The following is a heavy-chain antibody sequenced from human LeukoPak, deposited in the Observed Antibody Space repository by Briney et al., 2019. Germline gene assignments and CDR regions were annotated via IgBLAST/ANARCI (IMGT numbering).Heavy chain of an antibody. Sequence: SVKVSCKASGGTFSSYAISWVRQAPGQGLEWMGRIIPILGIANYAQKFQGRVTITADKSTSTAYMELSSLRSEDTAVYYCARDPCGGSSSCYNWFDPWGQGTLVTVSS. CDR3: ARDPCGGSSSCYNWFDP. V-gene: IGHV1-69*04. J-gene: IGHJ5*02. D-gene: IGHD6-13*01. CDR1: GGTFSSYA. CDR2: IIPILGIA.